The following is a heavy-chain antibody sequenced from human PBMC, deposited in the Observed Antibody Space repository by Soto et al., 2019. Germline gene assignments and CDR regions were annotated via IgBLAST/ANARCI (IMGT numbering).Heavy chain of an antibody. CDR1: GYTFTSDG. J-gene: IGHJ3*02. Sequence: VSVKVSCKASGYTFTSDGISWVRQAPGQGLEWMGWISAYNGNTNYAQELQGRVTMTTDTSTSTAYMELRSLRSDDTAVYYCARIVMGSSGYSAYDAFDIWGQGTMVTVSS. CDR2: ISAYNGNT. CDR3: ARIVMGSSGYSAYDAFDI. D-gene: IGHD3-22*01. V-gene: IGHV1-18*01.